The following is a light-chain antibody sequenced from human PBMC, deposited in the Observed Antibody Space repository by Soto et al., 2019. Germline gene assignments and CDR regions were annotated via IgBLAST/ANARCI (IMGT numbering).Light chain of an antibody. Sequence: IVMTQSPLSLPVTPGEPASISCSSSQSLLQSNGYYYLDWYLQKPGQSPQLLIFFGSYRASSVPDRFSGSVSGTDFTLKIRSVEAEDVGMYYCMQSQQSPPTFGQGTGVEIK. CDR1: QSLLQSNGYYY. CDR3: MQSQQSPPT. J-gene: IGKJ1*01. V-gene: IGKV2-28*01. CDR2: FGS.